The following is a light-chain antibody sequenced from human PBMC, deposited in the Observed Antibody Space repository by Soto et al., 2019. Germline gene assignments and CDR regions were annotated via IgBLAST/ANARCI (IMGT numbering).Light chain of an antibody. J-gene: IGKJ1*01. CDR2: GTS. CDR3: QQYVRSPWT. V-gene: IGKV3-20*01. Sequence: EIVSTQSPGTLSLSPGESATLSCRASQSVSSGYLAWYQQKGGQPPRLLIFGTSSRATDIPDRFSGSGSGTDFTLTISRLEPEDFAVYYCQQYVRSPWTFGQGTEVEI. CDR1: QSVSSGY.